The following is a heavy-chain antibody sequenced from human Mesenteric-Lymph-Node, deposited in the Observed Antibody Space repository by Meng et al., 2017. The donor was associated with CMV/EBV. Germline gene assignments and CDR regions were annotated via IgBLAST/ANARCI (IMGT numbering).Heavy chain of an antibody. CDR3: ARDPTEGDYYFDY. D-gene: IGHD3-16*01. CDR1: GFTFSSYS. CDR2: ISSSSSYI. V-gene: IGHV3-21*01. Sequence: AASGFTFSSYSMNWVRQAPGKGLEWVSSISSSSSYIYYADAVKGRFTISRDNAKNSLYLQMNSLRAEDTAVYYCARDPTEGDYYFDYWGQGTLVTVSS. J-gene: IGHJ4*02.